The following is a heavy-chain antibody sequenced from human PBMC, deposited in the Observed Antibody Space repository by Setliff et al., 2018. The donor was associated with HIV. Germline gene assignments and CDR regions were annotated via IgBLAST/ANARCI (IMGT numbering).Heavy chain of an antibody. V-gene: IGHV3-23*01. CDR2: ISGGGGST. Sequence: ETLSLTCSVSGVSISNYYWSWVRQAPGKGLEWVSAISGGGGSTYYADSVKGRFTISRDNSKNTLYLQMNSLRAEDTAVYYCAKGANYDYGSGSLDYWGQGTLVTVSS. D-gene: IGHD3-10*01. CDR1: GVSISNYY. CDR3: AKGANYDYGSGSLDY. J-gene: IGHJ4*02.